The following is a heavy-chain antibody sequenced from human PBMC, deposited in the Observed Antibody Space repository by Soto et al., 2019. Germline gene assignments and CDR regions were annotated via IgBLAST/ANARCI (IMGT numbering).Heavy chain of an antibody. CDR2: IGVYNGKT. CDR1: GYTFTKYG. D-gene: IGHD2-2*02. Sequence: QEQLVQSGGEVKKPGASVRVSCKASGYTFTKYGITWVRQAPGQGLEWMGWIGVYNGKTNYARKLQGRVIMTEDTSASTAYMEPRSLRSDDTAVYYCSRARYCTSPSCYNHYYYGMDIWGQGTTVSVSS. V-gene: IGHV1-18*04. CDR3: SRARYCTSPSCYNHYYYGMDI. J-gene: IGHJ6*02.